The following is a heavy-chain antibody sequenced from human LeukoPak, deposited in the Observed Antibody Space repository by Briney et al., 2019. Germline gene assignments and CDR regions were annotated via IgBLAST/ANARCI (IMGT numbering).Heavy chain of an antibody. CDR1: GGSISTGDYS. CDR2: IYHSYST. J-gene: IGHJ4*02. D-gene: IGHD3-10*01. V-gene: IGHV4-30-2*01. CDR3: ARALGYYGSGTPYFDS. Sequence: SQTLSLTCAVSGGSISTGDYSWSWIRLPPGKGLEWIGYIYHSYSTYYNPSLKSRVTISVDRSKNQFSLKLTSVTAADTAVYYCARALGYYGSGTPYFDSWGQGILVTVPS.